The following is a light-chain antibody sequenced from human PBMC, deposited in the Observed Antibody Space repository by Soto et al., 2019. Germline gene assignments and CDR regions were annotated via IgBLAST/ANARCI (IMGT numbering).Light chain of an antibody. J-gene: IGKJ1*01. CDR2: ESS. CDR1: QGISTL. V-gene: IGKV1-13*02. CDR3: QHFKSFPIT. Sequence: AIQLTQSPSSLSASVGDRFAITCRASQGISTLLAWYQQKPGKAPKVLIYESSLLQSGVPSRFSGSGSGTDFTLTISSLQPEDFATYYCQHFKSFPITFGQGTKVDIK.